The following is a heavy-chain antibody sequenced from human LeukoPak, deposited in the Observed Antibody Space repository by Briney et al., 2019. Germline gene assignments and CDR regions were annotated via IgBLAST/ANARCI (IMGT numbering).Heavy chain of an antibody. CDR2: ISGSGGTT. J-gene: IGHJ4*02. CDR1: GFTFSSNN. V-gene: IGHV3-21*01. CDR3: GRGRGDYYVFDY. D-gene: IGHD3-10*02. Sequence: GGSLRLSCAASGFTFSSNNMNWVRQAPGKGLEWVSAISGSGGTTDYADSVRGRFTISRDNAKNTLYLHMNSLTVEDTAVYYCGRGRGDYYVFDYGAQEILATVST.